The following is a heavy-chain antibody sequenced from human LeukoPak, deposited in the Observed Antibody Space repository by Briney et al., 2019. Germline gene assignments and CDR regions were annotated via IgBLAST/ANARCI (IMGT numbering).Heavy chain of an antibody. J-gene: IGHJ6*03. CDR1: GGSISSSNYY. CDR3: ARDSYSYYYYYMDV. V-gene: IGHV4-39*07. Sequence: PSETLSLTCTVSGGSISSSNYYWGWIRQPPGKGLEWIGSIYYSGSTYYNPSLKSRVTISVDTSKNQFSLKLSSVTAADMAVYYCARDSYSYYYYYMDVWGKGTTVTVSS. D-gene: IGHD1-1*01. CDR2: IYYSGST.